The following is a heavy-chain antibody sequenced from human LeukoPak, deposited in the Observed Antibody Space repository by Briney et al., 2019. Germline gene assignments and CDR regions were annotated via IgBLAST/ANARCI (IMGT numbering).Heavy chain of an antibody. Sequence: SETLSLTCTVCSDSISSYYWIWIRQPPGKGLEGIGYIYHSGSTNYNPSLKSRVTISADTSKYQVSLKLASVTAADTAVYYCATGYSSTWYYFDYWGQGTLVTVSS. D-gene: IGHD6-13*01. V-gene: IGHV4-59*01. CDR3: ATGYSSTWYYFDY. CDR1: SDSISSYY. CDR2: IYHSGST. J-gene: IGHJ4*02.